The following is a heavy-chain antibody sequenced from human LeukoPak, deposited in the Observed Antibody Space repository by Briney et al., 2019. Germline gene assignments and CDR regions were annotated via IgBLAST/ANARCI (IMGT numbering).Heavy chain of an antibody. CDR1: GFTFDDYA. J-gene: IGHJ4*02. CDR3: ARGLTAMVRGPGPFDY. D-gene: IGHD3-10*01. CDR2: ISWNSGSI. Sequence: GGSLRLSCAASGFTFDDYAMHWVRQAPGKGLEWVSSISWNSGSIGYADSVKGRFTISRDNAKNSLYLQMNSLRAEDTAVYYCARGLTAMVRGPGPFDYWGQGTLVTVSS. V-gene: IGHV3-9*01.